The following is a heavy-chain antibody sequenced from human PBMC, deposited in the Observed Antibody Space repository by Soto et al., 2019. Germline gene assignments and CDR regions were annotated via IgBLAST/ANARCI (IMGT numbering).Heavy chain of an antibody. V-gene: IGHV3-33*01. CDR3: ARDPGRDSPIAS. CDR2: IWHDGGAK. J-gene: IGHJ4*02. CDR1: GFTLSDYG. Sequence: QVQLVESGGGVVQPGRSLRLSCTASGFTLSDYGMHWVRQAPGKGLEWVAVIWHDGGAKYYAESVTGRITISRDNSKNTVHLEIDTLGAEDTALYYCARDPGRDSPIASGGQGTLVTVSS. D-gene: IGHD3-22*01.